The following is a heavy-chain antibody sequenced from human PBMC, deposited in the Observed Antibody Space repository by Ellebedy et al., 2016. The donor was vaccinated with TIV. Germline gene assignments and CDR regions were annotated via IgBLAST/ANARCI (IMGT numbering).Heavy chain of an antibody. V-gene: IGHV1-3*01. D-gene: IGHD4-17*01. CDR2: INAGNGNT. J-gene: IGHJ6*02. CDR1: GYTFTSYA. Sequence: ASVKVSXXASGYTFTSYAMHWVRQAPGQRLEWMGWINAGNGNTKYSQKFQGRVTITRDTSASTAYMELSSLRSEDTAVYYCARGAWESDYFRLYYYYGMDVWGQGTTVTVSS. CDR3: ARGAWESDYFRLYYYYGMDV.